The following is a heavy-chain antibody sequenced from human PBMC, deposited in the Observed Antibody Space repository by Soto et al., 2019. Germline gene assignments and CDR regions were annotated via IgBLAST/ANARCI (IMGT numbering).Heavy chain of an antibody. CDR3: ARDAHDYYYDSSGYPY. CDR2: ISYDGSNK. CDR1: GFTFRTYA. Sequence: PGGSLRLSCSASGFTFRTYAMHWVRQAPGKGLEWVAVISYDGSNKYYADSVKGRFTISRDNSKNTLYLQMNSLRAEDTAVYYCARDAHDYYYDSSGYPYWGQGTLVTVSS. D-gene: IGHD3-22*01. V-gene: IGHV3-30-3*01. J-gene: IGHJ4*02.